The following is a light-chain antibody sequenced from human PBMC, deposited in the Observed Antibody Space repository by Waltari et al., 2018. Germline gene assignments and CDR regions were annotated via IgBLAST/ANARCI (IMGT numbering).Light chain of an antibody. Sequence: QSALTQPASVSGAPGQSVTIPSTGTSSDVGSYNLVSWYQHHPGKAPKLMIYEANKRPSGVSNRFSGSKSGITASLTISGLQAEDEADYYCCSYAGTITPYVFGSGTKVTVL. J-gene: IGLJ1*01. CDR3: CSYAGTITPYV. CDR1: SSDVGSYNL. CDR2: EAN. V-gene: IGLV2-23*01.